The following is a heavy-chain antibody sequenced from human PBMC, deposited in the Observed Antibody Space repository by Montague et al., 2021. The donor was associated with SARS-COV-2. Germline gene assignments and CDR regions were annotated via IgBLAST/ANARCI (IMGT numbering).Heavy chain of an antibody. D-gene: IGHD1-7*01. CDR2: MSSSSKYI. V-gene: IGHV3-21*01. Sequence: SLRLSCAASGFSFSSYNMNWVRQAPGKGLEWVSSMSSSSKYIYYADSVKDRFTISRDNAKNSLYPQMNSLRAEDTAIYYCARNWNYGWAFDIWGQGTMVAVSS. J-gene: IGHJ3*02. CDR3: ARNWNYGWAFDI. CDR1: GFSFSSYN.